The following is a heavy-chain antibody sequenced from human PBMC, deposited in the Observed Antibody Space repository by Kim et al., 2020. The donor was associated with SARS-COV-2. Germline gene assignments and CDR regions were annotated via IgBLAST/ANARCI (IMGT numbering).Heavy chain of an antibody. V-gene: IGHV3-30*01. CDR3: ARATSGSYYYGMDV. J-gene: IGHJ6*02. Sequence: YADPVKGRFTISRDNSKNTLYLQMNSLRAEDTAVYYCARATSGSYYYGMDVWGQGTTVTVSS. D-gene: IGHD1-26*01.